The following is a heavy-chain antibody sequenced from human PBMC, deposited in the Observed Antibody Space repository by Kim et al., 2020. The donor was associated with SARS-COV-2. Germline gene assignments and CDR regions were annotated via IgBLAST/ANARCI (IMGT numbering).Heavy chain of an antibody. CDR2: INHSGST. J-gene: IGHJ6*03. D-gene: IGHD2-2*01. V-gene: IGHV4-34*01. Sequence: SETLSLTCAVYGGSFSGYYWSWIRQPPGKGLEWIGEINHSGSTNYNPSLKSRVTISVDTSKNQFSLKLSSVTAADTAVYYCARGTRELGYCSSTSCRIKPLYYYYYMDVWGKGTTVTVSS. CDR3: ARGTRELGYCSSTSCRIKPLYYYYYMDV. CDR1: GGSFSGYY.